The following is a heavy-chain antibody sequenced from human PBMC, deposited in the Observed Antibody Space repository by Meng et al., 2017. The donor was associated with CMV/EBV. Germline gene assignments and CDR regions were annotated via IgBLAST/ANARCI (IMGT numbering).Heavy chain of an antibody. CDR2: IRYDGSNK. D-gene: IGHD2-2*01. V-gene: IGHV3-30*02. J-gene: IGHJ3*02. Sequence: GGSLRLSCAASGFTFSSYGMHWVRQAPGKGLEWVAFIRYDGSNKYYADSVKGRFTISRDNSKNTLYLQMNSLRAEDTAVYYCARVGLVPAAKDAFDIWGQGTMVTVSS. CDR1: GFTFSSYG. CDR3: ARVGLVPAAKDAFDI.